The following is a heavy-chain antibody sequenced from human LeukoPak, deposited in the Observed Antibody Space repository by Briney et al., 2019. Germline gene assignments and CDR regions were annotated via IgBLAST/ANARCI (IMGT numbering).Heavy chain of an antibody. Sequence: ASVKVSCKASGGTFISYAISWVRQAPGRGLEWMGWISAYNGNTNYAQKLQGRVTMTTDTSTSTAYMELRSLRSDDTAVYYCARANYYDSSGRYKSFDYWGQGTLVTVSS. J-gene: IGHJ4*02. D-gene: IGHD3-22*01. CDR1: GGTFISYA. CDR3: ARANYYDSSGRYKSFDY. CDR2: ISAYNGNT. V-gene: IGHV1-18*01.